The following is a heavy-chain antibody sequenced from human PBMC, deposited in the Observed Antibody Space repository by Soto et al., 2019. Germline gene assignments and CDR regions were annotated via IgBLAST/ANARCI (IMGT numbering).Heavy chain of an antibody. CDR1: GFDASVNY. Sequence: EVQLVESGGTLVQPGGSLRLSCAASGFDASVNYMTWVRQAPGKGLEWVSAINSGGSTFYADSVKGRFTISRDNSKNTLYLQMNSLRVEATAMYYCVRENYYYGMDVWGQGTAVTVSS. CDR3: VRENYYYGMDV. J-gene: IGHJ6*02. V-gene: IGHV3-66*01. CDR2: INSGGST.